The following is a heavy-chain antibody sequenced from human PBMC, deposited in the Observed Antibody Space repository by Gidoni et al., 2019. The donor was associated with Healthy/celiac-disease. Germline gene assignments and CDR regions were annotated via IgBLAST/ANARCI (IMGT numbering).Heavy chain of an antibody. J-gene: IGHJ6*03. CDR1: GGSISSYY. CDR3: AREVKGGYYDYYMDV. CDR2: IYYSGST. V-gene: IGHV4-59*01. D-gene: IGHD2-21*01. Sequence: QVQLQESGPGLVKPSETLSLTCTVSGGSISSYYWSWIRQPPGKGLEWIGYIYYSGSTNYNPSLKSRVTISVDTSKNQFSLKLSSVTAADTAVYYCAREVKGGYYDYYMDVWGKGTTVTVSS.